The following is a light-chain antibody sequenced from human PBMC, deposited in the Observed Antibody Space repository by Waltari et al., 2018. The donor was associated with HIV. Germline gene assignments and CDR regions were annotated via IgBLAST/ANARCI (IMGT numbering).Light chain of an antibody. CDR2: GAT. V-gene: IGKV3-20*01. CDR1: ETIVSKY. Sequence: VALTQSPDSVALSPGDSVTLSCRANETIVSKYLGWFQQRPGQAPMLLLYGATTRAAGTPNRFSGGTFGTNFTLTINKLQEDDFAVYFCHLYGLSPWTFGQGTRLE. CDR3: HLYGLSPWT. J-gene: IGKJ1*01.